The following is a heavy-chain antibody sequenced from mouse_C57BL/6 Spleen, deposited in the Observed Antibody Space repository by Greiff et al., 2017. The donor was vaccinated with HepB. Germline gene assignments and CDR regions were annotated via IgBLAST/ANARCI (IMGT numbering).Heavy chain of an antibody. J-gene: IGHJ2*01. CDR1: GYAFSSSW. CDR2: IYPGDGDT. Sequence: QVQLQQSGPELVKPGASVKISCKASGYAFSSSWMNWVKQRPGKGFEWIGRIYPGDGDTNYNGKFKGKATLTADKSSSTAYMQLSSLTSEDSAVYFCARDYYGSSYDYWGQGTTLTVSS. D-gene: IGHD1-1*01. V-gene: IGHV1-82*01. CDR3: ARDYYGSSYDY.